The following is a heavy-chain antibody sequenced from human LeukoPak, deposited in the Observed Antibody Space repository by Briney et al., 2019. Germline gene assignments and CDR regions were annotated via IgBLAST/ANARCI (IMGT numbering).Heavy chain of an antibody. CDR3: ARGSFLLSNY. J-gene: IGHJ4*02. Sequence: VKVSCNASGGTFCSYAISWGRQAPGQGVEWMGGIIPIFGTANYAQKFQGRVTITADESTSTAYMELSSLRSEDTAVYYCARGSFLLSNYWGQGSLVTVSS. CDR1: GGTFCSYA. D-gene: IGHD1-26*01. CDR2: IIPIFGTA. V-gene: IGHV1-69*13.